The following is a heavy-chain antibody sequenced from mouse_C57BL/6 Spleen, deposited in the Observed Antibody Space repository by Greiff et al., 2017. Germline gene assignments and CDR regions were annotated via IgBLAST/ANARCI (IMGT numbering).Heavy chain of an antibody. CDR3: ARGSLCYYGSTPYFDY. CDR1: GYTFTDHT. Sequence: VQLQQSDAELVKPGASVKISCKVSGYTFTDHTIHWMKQRPEQGLEWIGYIYPRDGSTKYNEKFKGKATLTADNSSSTAYMQLNSLTSEDSAVYFCARGSLCYYGSTPYFDYWGQGTTLTVSS. CDR2: IYPRDGST. V-gene: IGHV1-78*01. D-gene: IGHD1-1*01. J-gene: IGHJ2*01.